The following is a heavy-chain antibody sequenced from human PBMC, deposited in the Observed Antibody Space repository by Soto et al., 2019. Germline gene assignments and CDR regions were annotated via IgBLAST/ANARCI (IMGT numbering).Heavy chain of an antibody. CDR2: ISSSSSYI. J-gene: IGHJ6*02. CDR1: GFTFSSYS. D-gene: IGHD3-3*01. CDR3: ARDLRDDFWSGYYYYYYYGMDV. Sequence: GGSLRLSCAASGFTFSSYSMNWVRQAPGKGLEWVSSISSSSSYIYYADSVKGRFTISRDNAKNSLYLQMNSLRAEDTAVYYCARDLRDDFWSGYYYYYYYGMDVWGQGTTVTVSS. V-gene: IGHV3-21*01.